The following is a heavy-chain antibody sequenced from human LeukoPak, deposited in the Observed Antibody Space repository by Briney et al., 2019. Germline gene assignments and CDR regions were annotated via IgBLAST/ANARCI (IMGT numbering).Heavy chain of an antibody. V-gene: IGHV1-69*05. D-gene: IGHD4-23*01. CDR1: GGTFSSYA. Sequence: SVKVSCKASGGTFSSYAISWVRQAPGQGLEWMGGIIPILGTANYAQKFQGRVTITTDESTSTAYMELSSLRSEDTAVYYCARGTVGGNSDGFDYWGQGTLVTVSS. J-gene: IGHJ4*02. CDR2: IIPILGTA. CDR3: ARGTVGGNSDGFDY.